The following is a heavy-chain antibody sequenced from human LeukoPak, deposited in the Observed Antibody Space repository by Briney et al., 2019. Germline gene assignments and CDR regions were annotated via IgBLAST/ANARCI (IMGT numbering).Heavy chain of an antibody. Sequence: PGGSLRLSCAASGFTFSSYGMHWVRQATGKGLEWVAVIWYGGSNKYYADSVKGRFTISRDNSKNTLYLQMNSLRAEDTAVYYCAKGATSGWLVNGDAFDIWGQGTMVTVSS. CDR2: IWYGGSNK. J-gene: IGHJ3*02. D-gene: IGHD6-19*01. CDR1: GFTFSSYG. V-gene: IGHV3-30*02. CDR3: AKGATSGWLVNGDAFDI.